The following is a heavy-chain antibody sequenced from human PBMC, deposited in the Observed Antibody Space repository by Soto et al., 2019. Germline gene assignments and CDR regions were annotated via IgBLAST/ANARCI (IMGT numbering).Heavy chain of an antibody. CDR2: INPSGGST. CDR1: GYTFSSYY. D-gene: IGHD2-2*01. J-gene: IGHJ6*02. CDR3: AREDIVVVTAAHHYYYGMDV. V-gene: IGHV1-46*01. Sequence: QVQLVQSGAEVKKPGASVKVSCKASGYTFSSYYMNWVRQAPGQGLEWMGIINPSGGSTSYAQKCQGRVTMTRDTSTSTVDMELSSLRSEDTAVYYWAREDIVVVTAAHHYYYGMDVWGQGTTVTVSS.